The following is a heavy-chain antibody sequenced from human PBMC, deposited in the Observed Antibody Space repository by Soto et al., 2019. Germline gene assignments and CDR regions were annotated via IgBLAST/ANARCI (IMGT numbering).Heavy chain of an antibody. CDR3: ARRYSRSFDY. Sequence: QVQLQESGPGLVKPSETLSLTCTVSGGSISSYYWSWIRQPPGKGLEWIGYIYYSGSTNYNPSLKSLVTISVDTSKNQFSLKLSSVTAADTAVYYCARRYSRSFDYWGQGTLVTVSS. CDR1: GGSISSYY. V-gene: IGHV4-59*08. D-gene: IGHD6-13*01. CDR2: IYYSGST. J-gene: IGHJ4*02.